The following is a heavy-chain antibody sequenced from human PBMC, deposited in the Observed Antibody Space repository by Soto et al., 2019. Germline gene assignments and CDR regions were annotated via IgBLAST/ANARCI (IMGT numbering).Heavy chain of an antibody. J-gene: IGHJ4*02. Sequence: EVQLMESGGGLVQPGGSLRLSCAASGFSFVASWMAWVRQAPGKGLEWVADIKQDGSEKNNVDSVKGRVTISRDKAKNSLYPQMTSLRAEDTAVYYCARDTYYGAIDYWGLGTLVTVSS. D-gene: IGHD3-10*01. CDR3: ARDTYYGAIDY. CDR2: IKQDGSEK. V-gene: IGHV3-7*01. CDR1: GFSFVASW.